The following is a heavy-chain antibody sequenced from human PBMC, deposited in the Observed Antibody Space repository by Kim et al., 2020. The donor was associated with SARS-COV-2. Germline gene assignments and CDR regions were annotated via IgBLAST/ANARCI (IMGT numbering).Heavy chain of an antibody. CDR1: GFTFSSYA. D-gene: IGHD2-15*01. CDR3: ANRRGQLLLVGGDDY. CDR2: ISGSGGST. Sequence: GGSLRLSCAASGFTFSSYAMSWVRQAPGKGLEWVSAISGSGGSTYYAASVKGRVTIPRDNSKNTLYLQMNSLRAEDTAVYYCANRRGQLLLVGGDDYWGQGTLVTVSS. J-gene: IGHJ4*02. V-gene: IGHV3-23*01.